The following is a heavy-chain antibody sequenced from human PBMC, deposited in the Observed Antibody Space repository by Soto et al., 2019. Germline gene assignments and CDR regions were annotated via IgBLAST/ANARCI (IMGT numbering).Heavy chain of an antibody. CDR1: GFTFSNAW. D-gene: IGHD2-8*01. J-gene: IGHJ3*02. CDR2: IKSKTDGGTT. V-gene: IGHV3-15*07. Sequence: EVQLVESGGGLVKPGGSLRLSCAASGFTFSNAWMNWVRQAPGKGLEWVGRIKSKTDGGTTDYAAPVKGRFTISRDDSKNTLYLQMNSLKTEDTAVYYCTTGPPYVLIVYATSNAFDIWGQGRMVTVSS. CDR3: TTGPPYVLIVYATSNAFDI.